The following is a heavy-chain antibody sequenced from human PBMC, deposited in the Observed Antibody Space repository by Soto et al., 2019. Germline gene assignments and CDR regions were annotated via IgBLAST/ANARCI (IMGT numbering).Heavy chain of an antibody. J-gene: IGHJ6*02. CDR1: GYTFTSYA. CDR3: ARTYNWNLPYYYYYGMDV. CDR2: INAGNGNT. D-gene: IGHD1-20*01. V-gene: IGHV1-3*01. Sequence: ASVKVSCKASGYTFTSYAMHWVRQAPGQRLEWMGWINAGNGNTKYSQKFQGRVTITRDTSASTAYMELSSLRSEDTAVYYCARTYNWNLPYYYYYGMDVWGQGTTVTVSS.